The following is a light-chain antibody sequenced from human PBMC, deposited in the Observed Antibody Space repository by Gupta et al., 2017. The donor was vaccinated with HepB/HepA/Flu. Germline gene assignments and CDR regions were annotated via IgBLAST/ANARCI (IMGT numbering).Light chain of an antibody. V-gene: IGLV7-43*01. CDR1: TGAVTSGYY. CDR2: STD. CDR3: LLYYRGAVV. J-gene: IGLJ3*02. Sequence: QTVVTQEPSLTVSPGGTVTLTCAFSTGAVTSGYYPNWFQQKPGQAPRALIHSTDNKHSWTPDRFSGSLLGGKAALTLSGVQPEDEAEYYCLLYYRGAVVFVGGTRLTVL.